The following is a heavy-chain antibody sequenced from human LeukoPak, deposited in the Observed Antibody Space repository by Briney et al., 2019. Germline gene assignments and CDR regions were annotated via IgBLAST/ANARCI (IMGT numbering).Heavy chain of an antibody. CDR3: ARDYYYYYMDV. V-gene: IGHV4-34*01. J-gene: IGHJ6*03. Sequence: SETLSLTCAVYGGSFSGYYWSWIRQPPGKGLEWIGEINHSGSTNYNPSLKSRVTISVDTSKNQFSLRLSSVTAADTAVYYCARDYYYYYMDVWGKGTTVTVSS. CDR1: GGSFSGYY. CDR2: INHSGST.